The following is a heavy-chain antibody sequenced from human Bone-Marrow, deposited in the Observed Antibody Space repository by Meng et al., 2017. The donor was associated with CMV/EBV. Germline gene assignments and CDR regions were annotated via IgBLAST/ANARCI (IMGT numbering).Heavy chain of an antibody. CDR3: ARVGAKEYYYYGMDV. J-gene: IGHJ6*02. Sequence: ASVKVSCKASGYTFTGYYMHWVRQAPGQGLEWMGWINPNSGGTNYAQKFQGRVTMTRDTSISTAYMELSRLRSDDTAVYYCARVGAKEYYYYGMDVWGQGTTVTVSS. V-gene: IGHV1-2*02. CDR1: GYTFTGYY. CDR2: INPNSGGT.